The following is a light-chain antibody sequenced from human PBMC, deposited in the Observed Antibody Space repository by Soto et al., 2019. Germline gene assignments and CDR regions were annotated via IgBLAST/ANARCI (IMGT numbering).Light chain of an antibody. CDR3: QHYNSYSEA. Sequence: DIQMTKSPSTLSASVGDRVTITCRASQSISYWLAWYQQKPGNAPKLLSYAASSLESGVPSRFSGSGSGTEFTLTISSLQPEDSATYYCQHYNSYSEAFGQGTKLDIK. V-gene: IGKV1-5*01. CDR2: AAS. J-gene: IGKJ1*01. CDR1: QSISYW.